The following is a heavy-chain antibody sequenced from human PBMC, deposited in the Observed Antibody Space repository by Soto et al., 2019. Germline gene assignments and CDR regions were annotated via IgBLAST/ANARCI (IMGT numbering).Heavy chain of an antibody. D-gene: IGHD2-8*02. V-gene: IGHV1-2*02. Sequence: QVQLVQSGAEVKKPGASVRVSCKAFGYRFINFYLHWVRQAPGQGLEWMGWINPKNDDTNYAQKFQGRVTMTRDTSISVAYMELNGLNSGDTAVYYCARDDTGANFGSWGQGTLVTV. CDR3: ARDDTGANFGS. CDR2: INPKNDDT. J-gene: IGHJ4*02. CDR1: GYRFINFY.